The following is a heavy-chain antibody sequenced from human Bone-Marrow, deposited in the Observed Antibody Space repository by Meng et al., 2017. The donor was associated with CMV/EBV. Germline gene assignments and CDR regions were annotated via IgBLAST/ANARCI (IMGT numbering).Heavy chain of an antibody. D-gene: IGHD1-26*01. CDR2: KFYRESA. Sequence: SETLSPTCTVSGGSITTYYWSWIRQPPGKGLEWIGYKFYRESAQYNTSLKGRMTISVDTSKNLFSLSLDSVTAADTAIYYCASTPYPKRYLHWLDSWGQGILVTVSS. J-gene: IGHJ5*01. CDR1: GGSITTYY. CDR3: ASTPYPKRYLHWLDS. V-gene: IGHV4-59*01.